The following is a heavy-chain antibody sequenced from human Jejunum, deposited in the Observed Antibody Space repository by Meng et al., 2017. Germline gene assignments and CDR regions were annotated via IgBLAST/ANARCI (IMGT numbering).Heavy chain of an antibody. Sequence: QVQPQGAGPGLVKPWGTLSLTCAVSGDSIRSSYWWSWVRQSPGKGLEWIGEIYHSGTTNYNPSLKSRVTLSVDKSKNQFSLNLSSVTAADTAVYFCARDFEAPNGVWGQGTLVTVSS. J-gene: IGHJ1*01. CDR3: ARDFEAPNGV. V-gene: IGHV4-4*02. CDR2: IYHSGTT. CDR1: GDSIRSSYW. D-gene: IGHD2-8*01.